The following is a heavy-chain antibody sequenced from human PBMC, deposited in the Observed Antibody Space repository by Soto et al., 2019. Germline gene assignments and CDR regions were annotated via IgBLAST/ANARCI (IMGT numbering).Heavy chain of an antibody. CDR2: IYSSGTI. CDR1: GGSISSYY. Sequence: SETLSLTCTVSGGSISSYYWNWIRQPAGKGLEWIGRIYSSGTITYNPSLKSRVTMSVDTSKNQFSLNLSSVTAADTAVYYCARRDYAIDSWGRGTLVTVSS. J-gene: IGHJ4*02. CDR3: ARRDYAIDS. V-gene: IGHV4-4*07. D-gene: IGHD4-17*01.